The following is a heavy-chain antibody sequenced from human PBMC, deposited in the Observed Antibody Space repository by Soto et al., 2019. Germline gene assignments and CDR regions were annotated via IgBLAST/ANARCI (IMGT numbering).Heavy chain of an antibody. J-gene: IGHJ4*02. CDR3: AKDILSGRITMVRGPMGYFDY. V-gene: IGHV3-23*01. Sequence: GGSLRLSCAASGFTFSSYAMSWVRQAPGKGLEWVSAISGSGGSTYYADSVKGRFTISRDNSKNTLYLQMNSLRAEDTAVYYCAKDILSGRITMVRGPMGYFDYWGQGTLVTVSS. CDR1: GFTFSSYA. D-gene: IGHD3-10*01. CDR2: ISGSGGST.